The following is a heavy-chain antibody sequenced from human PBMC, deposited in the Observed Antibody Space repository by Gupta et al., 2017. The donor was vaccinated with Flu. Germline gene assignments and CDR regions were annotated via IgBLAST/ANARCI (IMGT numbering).Heavy chain of an antibody. CDR1: GGSFSGYY. D-gene: IGHD4-17*01. Sequence: QVQLQQWGAGLLKPSATLPLTCAVYGGSFSGYYWSCIRQPPGKGLEWIGAINHSGSTNYNPSLKSRVTISVDTSKNQFSLKLSSVTAADTAVYYCARAPRDYGDYEYYFDYWGQGTLVTVSS. CDR3: ARAPRDYGDYEYYFDY. J-gene: IGHJ4*02. V-gene: IGHV4-34*01. CDR2: INHSGST.